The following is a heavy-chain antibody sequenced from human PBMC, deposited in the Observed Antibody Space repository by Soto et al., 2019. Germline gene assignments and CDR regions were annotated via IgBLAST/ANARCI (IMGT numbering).Heavy chain of an antibody. CDR3: AKGLVVPADAHYYYYGMDV. CDR1: GFTFSSYG. V-gene: IGHV3-30*18. Sequence: GGSLRLSCAASGFTFSSYGMHWVRRAPGKGLEWVAVISYDGSNKYYADSVKGRFTISRDNSKNTLYLQMNSLRAEDTAVYYCAKGLVVPADAHYYYYGMDVWGQGTTVTVSS. J-gene: IGHJ6*02. CDR2: ISYDGSNK. D-gene: IGHD2-2*01.